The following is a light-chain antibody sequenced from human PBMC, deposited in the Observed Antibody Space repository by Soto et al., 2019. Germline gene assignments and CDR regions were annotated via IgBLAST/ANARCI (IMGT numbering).Light chain of an antibody. V-gene: IGKV1-39*01. CDR2: AAS. CDR1: QSISRY. Sequence: DIQMTQSPSSLSASVGDRITITCRASQSISRYLNWYQHKPGKAPKLLINAASSLERGVPSRFSGGGSGTDFTLNISSLQPDDFATYYCQQGSFTLTFGGGTKLEIK. CDR3: QQGSFTLT. J-gene: IGKJ4*01.